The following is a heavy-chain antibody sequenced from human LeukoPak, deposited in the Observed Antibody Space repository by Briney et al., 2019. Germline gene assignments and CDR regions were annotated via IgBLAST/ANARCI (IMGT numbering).Heavy chain of an antibody. CDR3: ARNYGGGGYNWFDP. Sequence: PSETLSLTCTVSGGSISSYYWSRIRQPPGKGLEWIGYIYYSGSTNYNPSLKSRVTISVDTSKNQFSLKLSSVTAADTAVYYCARNYGGGGYNWFDPWGQGTLVTVSS. J-gene: IGHJ5*02. D-gene: IGHD4-23*01. V-gene: IGHV4-59*08. CDR1: GGSISSYY. CDR2: IYYSGST.